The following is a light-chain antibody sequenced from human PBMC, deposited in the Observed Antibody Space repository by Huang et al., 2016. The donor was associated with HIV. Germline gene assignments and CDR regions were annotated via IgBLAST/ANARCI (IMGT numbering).Light chain of an antibody. CDR3: QQRSNWPPA. CDR2: DAY. Sequence: EIVLTQSPATLSLSPGERPTLSGRASQSVSSSLAWYQQKPGQAPRLLIFDAYNRASGIPARFSGSGSGTDFTLTISSLEPEDFAVYYCQQRSNWPPAFGQGTRLEIK. V-gene: IGKV3-11*01. CDR1: QSVSSS. J-gene: IGKJ5*01.